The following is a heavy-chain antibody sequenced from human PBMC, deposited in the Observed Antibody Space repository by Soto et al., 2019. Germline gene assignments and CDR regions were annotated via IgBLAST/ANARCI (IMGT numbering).Heavy chain of an antibody. CDR2: ISSTTNYI. CDR3: ARESEDLTSNFDY. Sequence: PGESLKISCAASGFTFTRYSMNWVRQAPGKGLEWVSSISSTTNYIYYGDSMKGRFTISRDNAKNSLYLEMNSLRAEDTAVYYCARESEDLTSNFDYWGQGTLVTVPQ. J-gene: IGHJ4*02. V-gene: IGHV3-21*06. CDR1: GFTFTRYS.